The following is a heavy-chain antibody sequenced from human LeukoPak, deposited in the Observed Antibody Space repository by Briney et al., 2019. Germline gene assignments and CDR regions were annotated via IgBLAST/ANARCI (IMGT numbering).Heavy chain of an antibody. CDR1: GGSISSSSYY. V-gene: IGHV4-39*01. Sequence: SETLSLTCTVSGGSISSSSYYWGWIRQPPGKGLEWIWSIYYSRSTYYNPSLKSRVTISVDTSKNQFSLKLSSVTAADTAVYYCARGNYDFWSGYYMIRGDYFDYWGQGTLVTVSS. CDR3: ARGNYDFWSGYYMIRGDYFDY. CDR2: IYYSRST. J-gene: IGHJ4*02. D-gene: IGHD3-3*01.